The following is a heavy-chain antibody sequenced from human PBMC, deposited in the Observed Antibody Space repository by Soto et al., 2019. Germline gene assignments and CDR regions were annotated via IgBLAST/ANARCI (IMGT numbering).Heavy chain of an antibody. CDR1: GFSFSDYS. Sequence: EVQLVESGGGLVKPGGSLRLSCAASGFSFSDYSMNWVRQAPGKGLEWVSSISSSSSYIYYADSLKGRFTVSRDNAKISLYLQMNSLRAADTAIYYCARDQRSSTWGDFDYWGQGTLVAVSS. J-gene: IGHJ4*02. D-gene: IGHD7-27*01. CDR3: ARDQRSSTWGDFDY. V-gene: IGHV3-21*01. CDR2: ISSSSSYI.